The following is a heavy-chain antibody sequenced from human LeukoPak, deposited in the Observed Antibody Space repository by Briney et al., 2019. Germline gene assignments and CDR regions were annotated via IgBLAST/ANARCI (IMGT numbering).Heavy chain of an antibody. J-gene: IGHJ3*02. V-gene: IGHV3-30-3*01. CDR2: ISYDGSNI. CDR3: ARAKVRSSGWLDAFDI. D-gene: IGHD6-19*01. CDR1: GFTFSSYA. Sequence: GGSLRLSCAASGFTFSSYAMHWVRQAPGKGLEWVAVISYDGSNIYYADSVKGRFTISRDNSKNTLYLQMNSLRAEDTAVYYCARAKVRSSGWLDAFDIWGQGTMVTVSS.